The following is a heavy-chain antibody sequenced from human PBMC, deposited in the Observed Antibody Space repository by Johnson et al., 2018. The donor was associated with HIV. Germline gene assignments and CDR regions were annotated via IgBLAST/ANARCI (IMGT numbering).Heavy chain of an antibody. CDR3: APLGDAFDI. D-gene: IGHD7-27*01. CDR1: GFTFSS. J-gene: IGHJ3*02. V-gene: IGHV3-30*03. CDR2: ISHDGNNR. Sequence: QVQLVESGGGVVQPGRSLRLSCAASGFTFSSMHWDRQAPGKGLEWVAVISHDGNNRYYVDSVKGRFTISRDNSKNTLYLQMNSLRAEDTAVYYCAPLGDAFDIWGQGTMVTVSS.